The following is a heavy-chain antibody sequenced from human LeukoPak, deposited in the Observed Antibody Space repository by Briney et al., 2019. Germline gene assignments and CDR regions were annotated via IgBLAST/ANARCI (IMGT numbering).Heavy chain of an antibody. Sequence: GGSLRLSCAASGFIFSSYGMHWVRQAPGKGLEWVAVIWYDGSNKYYADSVKGRFTISRDNSKNMLYLQMNSLRVEDTAVYYCANVGATIFWGQGTLVTVSS. J-gene: IGHJ4*02. V-gene: IGHV3-33*06. D-gene: IGHD1-26*01. CDR3: ANVGATIF. CDR2: IWYDGSNK. CDR1: GFIFSSYG.